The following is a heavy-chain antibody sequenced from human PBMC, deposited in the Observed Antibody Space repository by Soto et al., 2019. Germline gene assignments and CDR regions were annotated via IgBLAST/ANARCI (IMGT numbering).Heavy chain of an antibody. Sequence: RGESLKISCKGSGYSFTSNWIGWVRQMPGKGLEWMGIINPGDSDTRYSPSFQGQVTLSADKSISTAYLQWSSLKASDTAMYYCARQGTAVTLDVWGRGTTVTVSS. CDR3: ARQGTAVTLDV. V-gene: IGHV5-51*01. CDR2: INPGDSDT. J-gene: IGHJ6*02. CDR1: GYSFTSNW. D-gene: IGHD4-17*01.